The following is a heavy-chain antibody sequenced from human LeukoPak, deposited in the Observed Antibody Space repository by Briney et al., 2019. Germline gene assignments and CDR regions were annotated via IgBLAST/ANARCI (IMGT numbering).Heavy chain of an antibody. J-gene: IGHJ2*01. D-gene: IGHD3-9*01. CDR2: ISSSGSTI. V-gene: IGHV3-48*03. CDR1: GFTFSSYE. Sequence: QPGGSLRLSCAASGFTFSSYEMNWVRQAPGKGLEWVSYISSSGSTIYYADSVKGRFTISRDNAKNSLYLQMNSLRAEDTAVYYCARESYFDWYFDLWGRGTLVTVSS. CDR3: ARESYFDWYFDL.